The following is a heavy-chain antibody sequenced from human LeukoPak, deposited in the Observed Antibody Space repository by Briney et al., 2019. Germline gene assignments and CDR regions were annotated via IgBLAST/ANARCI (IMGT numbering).Heavy chain of an antibody. J-gene: IGHJ5*02. V-gene: IGHV4-30-2*01. Sequence: PSETLSLTCAVSGGSISSGGYSWSWIRQPPGKGLEWIGYIYHSGSTYYNPSLKSRVTISVDRSKNQFSLKLSSVTAADTAVYYCARGGIVVDNWFDPWGQGTLVTVSS. D-gene: IGHD2-15*01. CDR1: GGSISSGGYS. CDR3: ARGGIVVDNWFDP. CDR2: IYHSGST.